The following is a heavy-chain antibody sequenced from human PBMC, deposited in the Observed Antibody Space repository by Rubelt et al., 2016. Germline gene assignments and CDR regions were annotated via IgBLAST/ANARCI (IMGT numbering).Heavy chain of an antibody. CDR1: GFTFGSYA. CDR2: ISYDGSNK. D-gene: IGHD3-16*02. CDR3: ASTLDRYGGASAFDI. Sequence: PGGSLRLSCAASGFTFGSYAMHWVRQAPGKGLEWVAVISYDGSNKYYADSVKGRFTISRDNSKNTLYLQMNSLSAEDTAVYYCASTLDRYGGASAFDIWGQGTMVTVSS. J-gene: IGHJ3*02. V-gene: IGHV3-30*04.